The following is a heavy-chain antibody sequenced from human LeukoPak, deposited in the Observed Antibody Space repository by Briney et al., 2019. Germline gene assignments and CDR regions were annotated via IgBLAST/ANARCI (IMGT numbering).Heavy chain of an antibody. V-gene: IGHV4-38-2*02. CDR2: IYHSGST. CDR3: ARDFQQQLVPFDY. CDR1: GYSISSGYY. Sequence: SETLSLTCAVSGYSISSGYYWGWIRQPPGKGLEWIGSIYHSGSTYYNPSLKSRVTISVDTSKNQFSLKLSSVTAADTAVYYCARDFQQQLVPFDYWGQGTLVTVSS. J-gene: IGHJ4*02. D-gene: IGHD6-13*01.